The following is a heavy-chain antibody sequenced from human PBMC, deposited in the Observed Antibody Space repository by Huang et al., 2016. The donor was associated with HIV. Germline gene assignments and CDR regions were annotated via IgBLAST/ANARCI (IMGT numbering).Heavy chain of an antibody. D-gene: IGHD1-26*01. CDR2: MNANSGNR. Sequence: QVQLVQSGAEMKEPGASMKVSCKGAGYNFTSYDVNCIRQATGQGREWMGWMNANSGNRGYAQNVQCRCTLTRNTSTATAYLELTGLQVEDTAIYYFARGGGSHWLGRFDPWGQGTPVTVSS. V-gene: IGHV1-8*02. CDR3: ARGGGSHWLGRFDP. CDR1: GYNFTSYD. J-gene: IGHJ5*02.